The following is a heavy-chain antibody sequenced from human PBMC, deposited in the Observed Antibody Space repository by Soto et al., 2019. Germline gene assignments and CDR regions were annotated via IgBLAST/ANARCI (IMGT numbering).Heavy chain of an antibody. Sequence: EVQLLESGGGLVQPGGSLRLSCAASGFTFSSYAMSWVRQAPGKGLEWVSAISGSGGSTYYADSVKGRFTISRDNSKNTLYLQMNSLRADDTAVYYCANTGECSYDILTGYFVSPDYWGQGTLVTVSS. CDR1: GFTFSSYA. CDR2: ISGSGGST. CDR3: ANTGECSYDILTGYFVSPDY. V-gene: IGHV3-23*01. J-gene: IGHJ4*02. D-gene: IGHD3-9*01.